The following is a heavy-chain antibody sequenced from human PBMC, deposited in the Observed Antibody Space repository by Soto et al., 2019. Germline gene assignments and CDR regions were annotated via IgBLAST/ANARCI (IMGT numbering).Heavy chain of an antibody. CDR3: ARGEREDIAVVVGARPGEYGVDV. Sequence: QVHLVESGGGVVQPGRSLRLSCAASGFTFRIYAMHWVRQAPGKGLECVAVISYDGSNKFYRDSVKGRFTISRDNSKNKLYLQINSLRYEDTAVYYCARGEREDIAVVVGARPGEYGVDVWGQGTTVTVSS. V-gene: IGHV3-30-3*01. CDR2: ISYDGSNK. J-gene: IGHJ6*02. D-gene: IGHD2-15*01. CDR1: GFTFRIYA.